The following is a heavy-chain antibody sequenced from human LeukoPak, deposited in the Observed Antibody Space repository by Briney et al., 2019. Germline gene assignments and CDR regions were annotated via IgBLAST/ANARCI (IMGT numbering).Heavy chain of an antibody. Sequence: SVKVSCKASGGTFSNYAISGVRQAPGQGREWMGRIIPILDIANYAQKFQGRVTITADKSTSTAYMELSSLRSEDTAVYYCAILLGPNYGMDVWRQGTTVTVSS. D-gene: IGHD3/OR15-3a*01. CDR1: GGTFSNYA. J-gene: IGHJ6*02. V-gene: IGHV1-69*04. CDR2: IIPILDIA. CDR3: AILLGPNYGMDV.